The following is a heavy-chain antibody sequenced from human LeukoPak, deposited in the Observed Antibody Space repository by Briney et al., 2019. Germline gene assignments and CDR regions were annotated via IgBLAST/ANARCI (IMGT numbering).Heavy chain of an antibody. D-gene: IGHD5-12*01. V-gene: IGHV4-39*01. Sequence: SETLSLTCTVSGGSISSSSYYWGWIRQPPGKGLEWIGSIYYSGSTYYNPSLKSRVTISVDTSKNQFSLKLSSVTAADTAVYYCATLPATKEPFDYWGQGTLVTVSS. CDR3: ATLPATKEPFDY. CDR2: IYYSGST. J-gene: IGHJ4*02. CDR1: GGSISSSSYY.